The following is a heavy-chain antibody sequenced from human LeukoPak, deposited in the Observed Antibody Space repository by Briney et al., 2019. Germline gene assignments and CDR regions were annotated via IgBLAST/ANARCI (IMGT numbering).Heavy chain of an antibody. CDR1: GFTFSSYA. J-gene: IGHJ4*02. V-gene: IGHV3-23*01. D-gene: IGHD3-22*01. CDR3: AKDLYYDSSGPFDY. Sequence: GGSLRLSCAASGFTFSSYAMSWVRQAPGKGLEWVSAISGSGGSTYYADSVKGRFTISRDNSKNTLYLQMNSLRAEDTAVYYRAKDLYYDSSGPFDYWGQGTLVTVSS. CDR2: ISGSGGST.